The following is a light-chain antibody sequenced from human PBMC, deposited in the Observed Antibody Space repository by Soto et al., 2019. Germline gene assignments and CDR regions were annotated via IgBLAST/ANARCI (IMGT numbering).Light chain of an antibody. CDR3: QVWISYHLV. J-gene: IGLJ3*02. CDR2: DDR. Sequence: SYELTQPPSVSVAPGQTARITCGGDNIGSRSVHWYQQKPGQAPVLVVYDDRDRPSGIPDRFSGSNSGNTATLTISRVEAGDEADFYCQVWISYHLVFGGGTKLTVL. V-gene: IGLV3-21*02. CDR1: NIGSRS.